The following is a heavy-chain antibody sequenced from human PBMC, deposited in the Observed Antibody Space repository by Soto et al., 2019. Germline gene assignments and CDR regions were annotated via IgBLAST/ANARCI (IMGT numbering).Heavy chain of an antibody. Sequence: GGSLRLSCAASGFTFSTYAMSWVRQAPGKGLEWVSAISGSGGSTYYADSVKGRFTISRDNSKNTLFLQMNSLRAEDTAVYYCATRRDASYYYYGMDVWGQGTTLTVSS. J-gene: IGHJ6*02. CDR1: GFTFSTYA. CDR2: ISGSGGST. CDR3: ATRRDASYYYYGMDV. V-gene: IGHV3-23*01. D-gene: IGHD2-2*01.